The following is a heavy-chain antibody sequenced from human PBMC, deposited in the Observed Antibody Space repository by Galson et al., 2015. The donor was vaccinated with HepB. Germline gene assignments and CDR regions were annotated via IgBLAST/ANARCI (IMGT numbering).Heavy chain of an antibody. CDR1: GGSISSGGYS. Sequence: TLSLTCAVSGGSISSGGYSWSWIRQPPGKGLEWIGYIYHSGSTYYNPSLKSRVTISVDRSKNQFSLKLSSVTAADTAVYYCASGQTGPIGYWGQGTLVTVSS. J-gene: IGHJ4*02. CDR3: ASGQTGPIGY. V-gene: IGHV4-30-2*01. D-gene: IGHD2-21*01. CDR2: IYHSGST.